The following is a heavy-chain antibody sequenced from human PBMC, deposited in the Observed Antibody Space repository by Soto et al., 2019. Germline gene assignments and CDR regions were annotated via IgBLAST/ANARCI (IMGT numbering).Heavy chain of an antibody. CDR1: EFPFSGYI. CDR2: ISSSSSTI. V-gene: IGHV3-48*01. CDR3: TGNWFDP. Sequence: PGGSLRLSCAAAEFPFSGYIMNWVRQAPGKGLEWVSYISSSSSTIYYADSVKGRFTISRDNAKNSLYLQMNSLRAEDTAVYSCTGNWFDPLGQGTLVTVSS. J-gene: IGHJ5*02.